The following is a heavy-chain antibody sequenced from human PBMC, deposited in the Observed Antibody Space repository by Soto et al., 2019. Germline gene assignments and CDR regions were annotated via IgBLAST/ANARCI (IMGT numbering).Heavy chain of an antibody. D-gene: IGHD2-8*01. Sequence: EVQLVESGGGLVQPGGSLRLSCAASGFTFSSYDMHWVRQATGKGLEWVSAIGTAGDTYYPGSVKGRFTISRENAKNSLYLQMNSLRAGDTAVYYCARAKRYCTNGVCYAVFDYWSQGTLVTVSS. V-gene: IGHV3-13*01. CDR1: GFTFSSYD. CDR3: ARAKRYCTNGVCYAVFDY. CDR2: IGTAGDT. J-gene: IGHJ4*02.